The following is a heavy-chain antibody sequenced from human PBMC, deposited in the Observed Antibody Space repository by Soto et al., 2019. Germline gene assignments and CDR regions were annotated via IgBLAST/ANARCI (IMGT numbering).Heavy chain of an antibody. CDR3: AAKGVAAKPEPNSYYGMDV. CDR2: IIPIFGTA. Sequence: QVQLVQSGAEVKKPGSSVKVSCKASGGTFSSYAISWVRQAPGQGLEWMGGIIPIFGTANYAQKFQGRVTLTADESASTAYMELSSLRSEDTAVYYCAAKGVAAKPEPNSYYGMDVWGQGTTVTVSS. D-gene: IGHD2-15*01. J-gene: IGHJ6*02. CDR1: GGTFSSYA. V-gene: IGHV1-69*01.